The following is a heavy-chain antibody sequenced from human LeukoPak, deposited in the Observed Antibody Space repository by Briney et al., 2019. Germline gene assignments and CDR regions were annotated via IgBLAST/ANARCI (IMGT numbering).Heavy chain of an antibody. J-gene: IGHJ4*02. CDR1: GFTFSSYS. CDR3: ATLPYYYDSSGSYYFDY. V-gene: IGHV3-21*01. CDR2: ISSSSSYI. D-gene: IGHD3-22*01. Sequence: GGSLRLSCAASGFTFSSYSMNWVRQAPGKGLEWVSSISSSSSYIYYADSVKGRFTISRDNAKNSLYLQMNSLRVEDTAVYYCATLPYYYDSSGSYYFDYWGQGTLVTVSS.